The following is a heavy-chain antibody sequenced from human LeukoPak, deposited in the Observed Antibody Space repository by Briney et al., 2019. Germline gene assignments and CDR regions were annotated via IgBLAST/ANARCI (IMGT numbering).Heavy chain of an antibody. CDR1: GGSINSYY. Sequence: PSETLSLTCSVSGGSINSYYWSWIRQPPGKGLECIGYIHYTGSTNYNPSLKSRVTISVDTSKNQFSLKLSSVTAADTAVYYCARASVTMVRGVIPYYFDYWAREPWSPSPQ. CDR3: ARASVTMVRGVIPYYFDY. D-gene: IGHD3-10*01. V-gene: IGHV4-59*08. CDR2: IHYTGST. J-gene: IGHJ4*02.